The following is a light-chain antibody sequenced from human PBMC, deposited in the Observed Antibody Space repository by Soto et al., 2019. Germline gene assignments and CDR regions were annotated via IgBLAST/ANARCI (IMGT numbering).Light chain of an antibody. V-gene: IGKV3-20*01. CDR2: GAS. J-gene: IGKJ1*01. CDR1: QSINSF. Sequence: DIVLTQSPGTLSLTPGQRATLSCRASQSINSFLAWYQQRRGQAPRLLIHGASNRATGIPDRFSGSGSGTDFTLTISRLEPEDFAVYYCQQYGGSPRTFGQGTKVDIK. CDR3: QQYGGSPRT.